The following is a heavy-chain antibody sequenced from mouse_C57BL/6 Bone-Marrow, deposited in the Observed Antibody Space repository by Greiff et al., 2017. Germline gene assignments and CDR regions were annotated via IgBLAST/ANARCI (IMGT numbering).Heavy chain of an antibody. CDR2: ISSGGSYT. D-gene: IGHD1-1*01. CDR3: ARQRRYYGSWYAY. Sequence: EVKLVESGGDLVKPGGSLKLSCAASGFTFSSYGLSWVRQTPDKKLEWVATISSGGSYTYYPDSVKGRFTIYRDNAKNTLYLQMSSLKSEDTAMYYCARQRRYYGSWYAYWGQGSLVTVAA. J-gene: IGHJ3*01. CDR1: GFTFSSYG. V-gene: IGHV5-6*01.